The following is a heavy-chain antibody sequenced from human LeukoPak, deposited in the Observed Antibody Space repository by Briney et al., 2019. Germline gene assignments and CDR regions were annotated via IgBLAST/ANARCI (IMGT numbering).Heavy chain of an antibody. CDR3: ARDAGDGVDY. J-gene: IGHJ4*02. CDR2: IYYSGST. V-gene: IGHV4-4*02. Sequence: PSETLSLTCAVSGGSISSSNWWSWVRQPPGKGLEWIGYIYYSGSTNYNPSLKCRVTISVDTSKNQFSLKLSSVTAADTGVYYCARDAGDGVDYWGQGTLVTVSS. CDR1: GGSISSSNW. D-gene: IGHD7-27*01.